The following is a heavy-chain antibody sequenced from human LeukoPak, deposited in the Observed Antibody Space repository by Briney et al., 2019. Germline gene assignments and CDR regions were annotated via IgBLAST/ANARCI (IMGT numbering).Heavy chain of an antibody. CDR1: GGSLSSYY. D-gene: IGHD3-9*01. Sequence: LETLSLTCTVSGGSLSSYYWTWIRQLPGKGLEWIGYIYYTGSTNYNPSLKSRVTMSVDTSKNQFSLNLNSVTAADTAVYYCARSGTVTGYLYWGQGALVTVSS. V-gene: IGHV4-59*01. CDR3: ARSGTVTGYLY. J-gene: IGHJ4*02. CDR2: IYYTGST.